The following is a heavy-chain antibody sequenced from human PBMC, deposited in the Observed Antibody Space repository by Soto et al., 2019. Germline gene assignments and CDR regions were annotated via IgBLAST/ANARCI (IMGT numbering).Heavy chain of an antibody. Sequence: GGSLRLSCAASGFTFSSYSMNWVRQAPGKGLEWVSSISSSSSYIYYADSVKGRFTISRDNAKNSLYLQMNSLRAEDTAVYYCARASYGDHDAFDIWGQGTMVTVSS. CDR3: ARASYGDHDAFDI. V-gene: IGHV3-21*01. CDR2: ISSSSSYI. CDR1: GFTFSSYS. D-gene: IGHD4-17*01. J-gene: IGHJ3*02.